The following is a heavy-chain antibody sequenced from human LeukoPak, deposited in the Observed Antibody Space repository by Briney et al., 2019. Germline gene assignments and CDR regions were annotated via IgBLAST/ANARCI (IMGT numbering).Heavy chain of an antibody. D-gene: IGHD6-25*01. Sequence: PSETLSLTCTVSGGSISSSSYYWGWIRQPPGKGLEWIGSISYSGGTYCNPSLKSRVSISVDTSKNQFSLKLSSVTAADTAVYYCATSYSSASLDYWGQGTLVTVSS. CDR1: GGSISSSSYY. CDR3: ATSYSSASLDY. V-gene: IGHV4-39*07. CDR2: ISYSGGT. J-gene: IGHJ4*02.